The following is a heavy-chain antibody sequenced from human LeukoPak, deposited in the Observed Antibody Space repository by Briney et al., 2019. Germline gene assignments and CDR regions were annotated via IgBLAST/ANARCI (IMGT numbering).Heavy chain of an antibody. Sequence: SGPTLVNPTQTLTLTCTFSGFSLSTSGMCVSWIRQPPGEALEWLARIDWDDDKYYSTSLKTRLTISKDTSKNQVVLTMTNMDPVDTATYYCARGDSGGSCHGFDYWGQGTLVTVSS. CDR3: ARGDSGGSCHGFDY. V-gene: IGHV2-70*11. J-gene: IGHJ4*02. D-gene: IGHD2-15*01. CDR1: GFSLSTSGMC. CDR2: IDWDDDK.